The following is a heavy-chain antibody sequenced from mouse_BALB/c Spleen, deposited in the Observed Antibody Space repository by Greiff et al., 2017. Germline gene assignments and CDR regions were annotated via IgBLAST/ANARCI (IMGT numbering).Heavy chain of an antibody. D-gene: IGHD1-1*01. CDR3: TRDYYGSSYGYFDV. J-gene: IGHJ1*01. CDR1: GFTFSSYT. Sequence: DVMLVESGGGLVKPGGSLKLSCAASGFTFSSYTMSWVRQTPEKRLEWVATISSGGSYTYYPDSVKGRFTISRDNAKNTLYLQMSSLKSEDTAMYYCTRDYYGSSYGYFDVWGAGTTVTVSS. V-gene: IGHV5-6-4*01. CDR2: ISSGGSYT.